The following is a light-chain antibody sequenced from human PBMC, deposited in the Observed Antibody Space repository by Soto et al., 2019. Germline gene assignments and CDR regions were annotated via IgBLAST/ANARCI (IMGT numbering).Light chain of an antibody. Sequence: QSALTQPASVSGSPGQSITISCTGTNTDVGGYNLVSWYQQHPGKAPKLIIFGVNERPSGVSTRFSGSKSGDTASLTISGVHAEDEADYHCCSYAGSSFVFGTGTKLTVL. CDR3: CSYAGSSFV. J-gene: IGLJ1*01. CDR2: GVN. V-gene: IGLV2-23*02. CDR1: NTDVGGYNL.